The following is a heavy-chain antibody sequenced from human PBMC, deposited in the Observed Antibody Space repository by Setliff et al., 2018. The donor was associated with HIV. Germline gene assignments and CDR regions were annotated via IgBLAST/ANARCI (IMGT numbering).Heavy chain of an antibody. CDR2: SIPMYGTS. D-gene: IGHD3-9*01. V-gene: IGHV1-69*05. CDR3: ARSPRYSSGWYDILTGYYIIGFDY. CDR1: GGTFSSYA. J-gene: IGHJ4*02. Sequence: ASVKVSCKASGGTFSSYAISWVRQAPGQGLEWMGGSIPMYGTSNYAQKFQGRVTITTDESTSTAYMELSRLRSDDTAVYYCARSPRYSSGWYDILTGYYIIGFDYWGQGTLVTVSS.